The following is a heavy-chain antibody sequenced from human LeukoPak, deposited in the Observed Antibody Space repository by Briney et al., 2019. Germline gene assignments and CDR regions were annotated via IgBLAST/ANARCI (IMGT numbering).Heavy chain of an antibody. D-gene: IGHD2-2*01. V-gene: IGHV4-39*02. CDR1: GGSISSSSYY. J-gene: IGHJ6*03. CDR2: IYYSGST. CDR3: ARDRGCSSTSCSGFGDYYYYYYMDV. Sequence: SETLSLTCTVSGGSISSSSYYWGWIRQPPGKGLEWIGSIYYSGSTYYNPSLKSRVTISVDTSKNQFSLKLSSVTAADTAVYYCARDRGCSSTSCSGFGDYYYYYYMDVWGKGTTVTVSS.